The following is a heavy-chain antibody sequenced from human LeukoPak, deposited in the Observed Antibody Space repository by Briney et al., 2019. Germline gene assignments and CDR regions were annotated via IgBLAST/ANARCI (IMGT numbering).Heavy chain of an antibody. CDR2: ISSSSSYI. Sequence: GGSLRLSCAASGFTFSSYSMNWVRQAPGKGLEWVSSISSSSSYIYYADSVKGRFTISRDNAKNSLYVQMNSLRAEDTAVYYCARAGYTYGTLYFWGQGTLVTVSS. CDR3: ARAGYTYGTLYF. V-gene: IGHV3-21*01. CDR1: GFTFSSYS. J-gene: IGHJ4*02. D-gene: IGHD5-18*01.